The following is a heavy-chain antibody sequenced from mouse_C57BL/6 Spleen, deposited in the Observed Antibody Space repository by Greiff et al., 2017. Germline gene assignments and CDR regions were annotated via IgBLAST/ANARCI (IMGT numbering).Heavy chain of an antibody. Sequence: EVQGVESGGGLVKPGGSLKLSCAASVFTFRSYAMSWVRQTPEKRLEWVATISDGGSYTSYPDNVKGRFTISRDNTKNNQYLQMSHLKSEDTAMYYCARGYGYGAWFAYWGQGTLVTVSA. CDR1: VFTFRSYA. D-gene: IGHD2-2*01. CDR3: ARGYGYGAWFAY. V-gene: IGHV5-4*01. CDR2: ISDGGSYT. J-gene: IGHJ3*01.